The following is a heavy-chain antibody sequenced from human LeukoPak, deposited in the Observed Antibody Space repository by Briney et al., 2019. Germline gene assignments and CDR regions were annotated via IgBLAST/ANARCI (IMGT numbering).Heavy chain of an antibody. CDR2: IYPGDSDT. D-gene: IGHD3-10*01. V-gene: IGHV5-51*01. Sequence: GESLKISCKGSGYSFTSYWIGWVRQMPGKGLEWMGIIYPGDSDTRYNPAFQDQVTISADKSIRPAYLQWSSLKASDTAMYYCARQRFTMRAYAGNWFDPWGQGTLVTVSS. J-gene: IGHJ5*02. CDR3: ARQRFTMRAYAGNWFDP. CDR1: GYSFTSYW.